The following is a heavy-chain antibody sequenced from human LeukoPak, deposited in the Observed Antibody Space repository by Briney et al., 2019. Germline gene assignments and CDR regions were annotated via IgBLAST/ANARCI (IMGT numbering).Heavy chain of an antibody. J-gene: IGHJ4*02. V-gene: IGHV3-23*01. CDR1: GFTFSNSA. D-gene: IGHD1-14*01. CDR3: ARDLNRRGTCPDY. CDR2: LSVSGGST. Sequence: PGGSLRLSCAASGFTFSNSAMSWVRQAAGKGLEWVSTLSVSGGSTYYADSVKGRFAVSRDSSKNTLYLQMNSLRAEDTAVYYCARDLNRRGTCPDYWGQGTLVTVSS.